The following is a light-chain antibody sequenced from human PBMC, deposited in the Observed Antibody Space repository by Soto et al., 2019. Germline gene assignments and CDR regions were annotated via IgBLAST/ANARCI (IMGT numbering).Light chain of an antibody. CDR3: SSYTSSSTVV. Sequence: QSALTQPASVSGSPGQSITISCTGTSSDMGRYNYVSWYQQHPGKAPKVMIYDVTSRPSGVSNRFSGSKSGNTASLTISGLQAEDEADYYCSSYTSSSTVVFGGGTKLTVL. V-gene: IGLV2-14*03. J-gene: IGLJ2*01. CDR1: SSDMGRYNY. CDR2: DVT.